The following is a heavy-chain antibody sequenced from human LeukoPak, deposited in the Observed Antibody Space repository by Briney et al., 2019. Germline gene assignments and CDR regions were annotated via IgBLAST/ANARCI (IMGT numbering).Heavy chain of an antibody. CDR3: ARDFSGYDYNFDY. CDR1: GFTFSTYT. V-gene: IGHV3-21*01. Sequence: PGGSLRLSCAASGFTFSTYTMNWVRQAPGKRLEWVSFISSSSSYMYYADSVKGRFTISRDNTKKSLYLQMNSLRAEDTAVYYCARDFSGYDYNFDYWGQGTLVTVSS. D-gene: IGHD5-12*01. J-gene: IGHJ4*02. CDR2: ISSSSSYM.